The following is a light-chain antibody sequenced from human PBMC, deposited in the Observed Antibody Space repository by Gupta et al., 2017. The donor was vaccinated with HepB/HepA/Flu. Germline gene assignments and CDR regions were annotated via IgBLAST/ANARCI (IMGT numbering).Light chain of an antibody. CDR3: QVRDSSSDL. Sequence: SSVLTQPPSVSVAPGKTARITCGGNNIGSKSVHWYQQKPGQAPVLVIYYDSDRPSGIPERFSGSNSGNTATLTISRVEAGDEADYYCQVRDSSSDLFGGGTKLTVL. J-gene: IGLJ3*02. V-gene: IGLV3-21*04. CDR2: YDS. CDR1: NIGSKS.